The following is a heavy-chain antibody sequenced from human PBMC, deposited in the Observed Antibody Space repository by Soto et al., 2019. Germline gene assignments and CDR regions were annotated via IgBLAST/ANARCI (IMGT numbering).Heavy chain of an antibody. CDR2: ISSSGSTM. Sequence: GGSLRLSCAASGFTFSDYYMSWSRQARGKGLEWVSYISSSGSTMYYADSVKGRFTISSGIAKNSLYLQMYSLRAEDTAVYYCVRERSPGMATIPPDYWGHGTLITVSS. D-gene: IGHD5-12*01. CDR1: GFTFSDYY. J-gene: IGHJ4*01. V-gene: IGHV3-11*01. CDR3: VRERSPGMATIPPDY.